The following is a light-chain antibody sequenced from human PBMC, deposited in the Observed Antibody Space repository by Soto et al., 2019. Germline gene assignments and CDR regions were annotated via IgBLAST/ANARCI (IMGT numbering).Light chain of an antibody. CDR3: HQYNDWPRT. V-gene: IGKV3-15*01. CDR2: GAT. Sequence: VMTQSPATLSVSPGERATLSCWASQSVSTNLAWYQQKPGQAPRLLIYGATTRATGIPARFSGSGSGTEFTLTISSLQSEESAVYYCHQYNDWPRTVGQGTKVDIK. J-gene: IGKJ1*01. CDR1: QSVSTN.